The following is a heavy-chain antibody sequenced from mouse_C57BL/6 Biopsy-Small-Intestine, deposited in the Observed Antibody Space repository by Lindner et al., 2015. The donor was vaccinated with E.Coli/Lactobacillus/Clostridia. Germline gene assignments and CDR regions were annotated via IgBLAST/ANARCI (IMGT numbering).Heavy chain of an antibody. V-gene: IGHV1-62-2*01. CDR2: FYPGSGSM. J-gene: IGHJ2*01. CDR3: ARHERSGIIFDY. D-gene: IGHD1-3*01. Sequence: VQLQESGAELVKPGASVMLSCKASGYTFTEYTIHWVKQRSGQGLEWIGWFYPGSGSMKYNEKFKDKASLTADKSSSTVYMEVSRLTSEDSAVYFCARHERSGIIFDYWGQGTTLTVSS. CDR1: GYTFTEYT.